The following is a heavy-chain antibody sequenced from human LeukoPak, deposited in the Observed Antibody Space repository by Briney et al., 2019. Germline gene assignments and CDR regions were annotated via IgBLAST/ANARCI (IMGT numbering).Heavy chain of an antibody. CDR2: ISAYNGNT. J-gene: IGHJ4*02. Sequence: ASVKVSCKASGYTFTSYGISWVRQAPGQGLEWMGWISAYNGNTNYAQKLQGRVTMTTDTSTSTAYMELRSLRSDDTAVYYCARDSRGYSYGPRVTFDYWGQGTLVTVSS. V-gene: IGHV1-18*01. D-gene: IGHD5-18*01. CDR3: ARDSRGYSYGPRVTFDY. CDR1: GYTFTSYG.